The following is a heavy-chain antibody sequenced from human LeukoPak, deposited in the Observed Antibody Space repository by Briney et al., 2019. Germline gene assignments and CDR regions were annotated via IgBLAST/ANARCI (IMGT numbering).Heavy chain of an antibody. CDR3: ARDHRYAFDN. CDR1: GFNFIDYS. CDR2: IGISSGNT. Sequence: GGSLRLSCAASGFNFIDYSMNWVRQAPGKGLEWISYIGISSGNTKYADSVKGRFTISRDKARNSLYLQMNSLRAEDTAVYYCARDHRYAFDNWGHGTLVTVSS. D-gene: IGHD5-12*01. J-gene: IGHJ4*01. V-gene: IGHV3-48*01.